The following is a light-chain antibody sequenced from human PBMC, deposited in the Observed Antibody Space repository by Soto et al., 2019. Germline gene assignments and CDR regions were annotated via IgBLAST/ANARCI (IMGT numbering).Light chain of an antibody. CDR1: SSDVGGYNY. CDR3: SSYAGTNNAL. CDR2: EVT. V-gene: IGLV2-8*01. J-gene: IGLJ2*01. Sequence: QPVLTQPPSASGSPGQSVTISCTGISSDVGGYNYVSWYQQYPGKAPKLMIYEVTKRPSGVPDRFSGSKSGNTASLAVSGLQAEDEADYYCSSYAGTNNALFGGGTKVTVL.